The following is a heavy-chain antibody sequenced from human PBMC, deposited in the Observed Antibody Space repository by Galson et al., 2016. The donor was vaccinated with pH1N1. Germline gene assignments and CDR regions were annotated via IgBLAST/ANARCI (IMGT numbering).Heavy chain of an antibody. CDR3: ARVSGYNSGYIDS. CDR1: GGPLNSHA. D-gene: IGHD5-18*01. CDR2: IVGIFRSA. Sequence: SVKVSCKASGGPLNSHAISWVRQAPGQGLEWMGRIVGIFRSANYAQKFQGSVTITADEFMSTTYMELSSLRSDDTAVYYCARVSGYNSGYIDSWGQGTLVTVAS. J-gene: IGHJ4*02. V-gene: IGHV1-69*13.